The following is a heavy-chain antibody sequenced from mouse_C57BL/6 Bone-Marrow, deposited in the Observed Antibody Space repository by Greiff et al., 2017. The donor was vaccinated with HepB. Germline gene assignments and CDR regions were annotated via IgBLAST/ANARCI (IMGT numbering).Heavy chain of an antibody. D-gene: IGHD2-3*01. CDR1: GFTFSDYG. CDR3: ARRWLLPYAMDY. J-gene: IGHJ4*01. Sequence: EVNLVESGGGLVKPGGSLKLSCAASGFTFSDYGMHWVRQAPEKGLEWVAYISSGSSTIYYADTVKGRFTISRDNAKNTLFLQMTSLRSEDTAMYYCARRWLLPYAMDYWGQGTSVTVSS. V-gene: IGHV5-17*01. CDR2: ISSGSSTI.